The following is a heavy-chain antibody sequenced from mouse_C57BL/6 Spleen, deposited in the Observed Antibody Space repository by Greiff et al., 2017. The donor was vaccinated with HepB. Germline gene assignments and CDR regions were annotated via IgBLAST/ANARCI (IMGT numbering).Heavy chain of an antibody. CDR2: IRSKSNNYAT. J-gene: IGHJ3*01. CDR1: GFSFNPYA. V-gene: IGHV10-1*01. Sequence: EVKVVESGGGLVQPKGSLKLSCAASGFSFNPYAMNWVRQAPGKGLEWVARIRSKSNNYATYYADSVKDRFTISRDESESMLYLQMNNLKTEDTAMYYCVRHCYYSIPFAYWGQGTLVTVSA. D-gene: IGHD2-5*01. CDR3: VRHCYYSIPFAY.